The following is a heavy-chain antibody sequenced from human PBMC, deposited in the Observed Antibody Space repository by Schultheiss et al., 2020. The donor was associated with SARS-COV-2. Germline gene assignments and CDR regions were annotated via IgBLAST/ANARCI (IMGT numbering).Heavy chain of an antibody. CDR1: GYTFTGYY. CDR2: INPSGGST. Sequence: ASVKVSCKASGYTFTGYYMHWVRQAPGQGLEWMGWINPSGGSTSYAQKFQGRVTMTRDTSTSTVYMELSSLRSEDTAVYYCARDRGYYYDSSGGGVDVWGQGTTVTVSS. J-gene: IGHJ6*02. V-gene: IGHV1-46*01. D-gene: IGHD3-22*01. CDR3: ARDRGYYYDSSGGGVDV.